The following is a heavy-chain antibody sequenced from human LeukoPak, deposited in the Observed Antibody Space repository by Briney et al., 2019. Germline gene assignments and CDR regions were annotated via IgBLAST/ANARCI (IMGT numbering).Heavy chain of an antibody. CDR2: IYYSGST. D-gene: IGHD6-13*01. V-gene: IGHV4-59*11. CDR1: GGSISSHY. Sequence: SETLSLTCTVSGGSISSHYWSWIRQPPGKGLEWIGYIYYSGSTNYNPSLKSRVTISVDTSKNQFSLRLSSVTAADTAVYYCARDAPLAAAGTMAYYYGMDVWGQGTTVTVSS. J-gene: IGHJ6*02. CDR3: ARDAPLAAAGTMAYYYGMDV.